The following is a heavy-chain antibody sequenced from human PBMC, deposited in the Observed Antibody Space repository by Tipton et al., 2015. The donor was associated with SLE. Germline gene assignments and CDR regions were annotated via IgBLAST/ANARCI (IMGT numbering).Heavy chain of an antibody. Sequence: TLSLTCTVSGGSITSGSYFWSWIRQPAGRGLEWIGYIYTSGSTNYNPSLKSRVTISVDTSKNQFSLKLSSVTAADTAVYYCARVTSSSWFFDYWGQGTLVTVSS. D-gene: IGHD6-13*01. CDR2: IYTSGST. V-gene: IGHV4-61*09. CDR3: ARVTSSSWFFDY. CDR1: GGSITSGSYF. J-gene: IGHJ4*02.